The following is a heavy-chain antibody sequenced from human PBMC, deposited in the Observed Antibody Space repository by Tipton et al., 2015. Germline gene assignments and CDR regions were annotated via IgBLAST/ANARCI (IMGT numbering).Heavy chain of an antibody. CDR1: GVSISSYY. V-gene: IGHV4-59*01. Sequence: TLSLTCTVSGVSISSYYWTWIRQPPGKGLEWIGYISYTDGAHHNPALKSRVTISVDTSKNQFSLTLNSVAAADTAVYYCARDLEHGMDVWGHGTTVTVSS. CDR3: ARDLEHGMDV. D-gene: IGHD5-24*01. CDR2: ISYTDGA. J-gene: IGHJ6*02.